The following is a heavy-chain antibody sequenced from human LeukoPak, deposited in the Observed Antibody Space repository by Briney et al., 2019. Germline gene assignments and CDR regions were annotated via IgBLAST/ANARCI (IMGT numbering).Heavy chain of an antibody. CDR3: ARGLRNYDSSGYYRP. V-gene: IGHV4-34*01. CDR1: GGSFSGYY. D-gene: IGHD3-22*01. CDR2: INHSGST. Sequence: PSETLSFTCAVYGGSFSGYYWSWIRQPPGKGLEWIGEINHSGSTNYNPSLKSRVTISVDTSKNQFSLKLSSVTAADTAVYYCARGLRNYDSSGYYRPWGQGTLVTVSS. J-gene: IGHJ5*02.